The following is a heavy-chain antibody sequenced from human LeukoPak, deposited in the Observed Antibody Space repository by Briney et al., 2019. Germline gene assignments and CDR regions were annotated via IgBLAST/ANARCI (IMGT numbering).Heavy chain of an antibody. CDR2: IWYDGSNK. Sequence: PGRSLRLSCAASGFIFSSYGMHWVRQAPGEGLEWVAVIWYDGSNKYYADSVKGRFTISRDNSKNILYLQMNSLRAEDTAVYYCARGRYISGSHYFDFWGQGTLVTVSS. V-gene: IGHV3-33*01. J-gene: IGHJ4*02. D-gene: IGHD6-19*01. CDR1: GFIFSSYG. CDR3: ARGRYISGSHYFDF.